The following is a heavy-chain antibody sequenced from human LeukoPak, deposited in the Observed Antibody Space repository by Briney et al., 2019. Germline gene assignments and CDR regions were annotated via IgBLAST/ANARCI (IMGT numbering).Heavy chain of an antibody. CDR1: GYTFTSYY. J-gene: IGHJ4*02. CDR2: INPNSGGT. V-gene: IGHV1-2*02. D-gene: IGHD3-22*01. CDR3: ARGGFYYDSSGYPYNLDY. Sequence: ASVKVSCKASGYTFTSYYIHWVRQAPGQGLEWMGWINPNSGGTNYAQKFQGRVTMTRDTSITTAYMELNSLISDDTAVYYCARGGFYYDSSGYPYNLDYWGQGTLVTVSS.